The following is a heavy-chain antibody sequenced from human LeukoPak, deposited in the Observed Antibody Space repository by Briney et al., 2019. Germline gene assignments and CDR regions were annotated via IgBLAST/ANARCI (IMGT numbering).Heavy chain of an antibody. Sequence: GGSLRLSCAASGFTFSSYSMNWVRQAPGKGLEWVSSISSSSSYIYYADSVKGRFTISRDNAKNSLYLQLNSLRAEDTAVYYCARVYSSSWYYFDYWGQGTLVTVSS. CDR3: ARVYSSSWYYFDY. V-gene: IGHV3-21*01. D-gene: IGHD6-13*01. CDR1: GFTFSSYS. J-gene: IGHJ4*02. CDR2: ISSSSSYI.